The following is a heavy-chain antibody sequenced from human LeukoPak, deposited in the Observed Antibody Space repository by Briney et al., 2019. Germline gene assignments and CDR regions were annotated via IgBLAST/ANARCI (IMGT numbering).Heavy chain of an antibody. CDR1: GGPISSGDYS. CDR2: MYYSGST. J-gene: IGHJ5*02. V-gene: IGHV4-30-4*01. D-gene: IGHD3-22*01. CDR3: ARPYYYDSRIDP. Sequence: PSETLSLTCTVSGGPISSGDYSWSWIRQPPGKGLEWITYMYYSGSTYYNPSLKSRVTMSADTSKNQLSLKLSSVTAADTAVYYCARPYYYDSRIDPWGQGILVTVSS.